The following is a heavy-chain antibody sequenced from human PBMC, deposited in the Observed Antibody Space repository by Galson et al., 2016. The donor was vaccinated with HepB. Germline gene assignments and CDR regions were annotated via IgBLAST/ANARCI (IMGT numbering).Heavy chain of an antibody. CDR2: ISWNSNNI. CDR3: ARDPRYNILTGYCNA. J-gene: IGHJ5*02. V-gene: IGHV3-9*01. Sequence: SLRLSCAASGFTFDDYTMHWVRQAPGRGLEWVSGISWNSNNIGYADSVKGRFTISRDNAKNSLFLQMNSLRPEDTAFYYCARDPRYNILTGYCNAWGQGTLVAVSS. D-gene: IGHD3-9*01. CDR1: GFTFDDYT.